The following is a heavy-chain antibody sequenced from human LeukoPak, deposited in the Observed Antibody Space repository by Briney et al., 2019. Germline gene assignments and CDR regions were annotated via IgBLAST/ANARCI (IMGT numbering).Heavy chain of an antibody. CDR1: GFTFSSYG. CDR3: AKDRWNYVSVYYYYGMDV. CDR2: ISYDGSNK. V-gene: IGHV3-30*18. Sequence: PGGSLRLSCAASGFTFSSYGMHWVRQAPGKGLEWVAVISYDGSNKYYADSVKGRFTISRDNSKNTLYLQMNSLRAEDTAVYYCAKDRWNYVSVYYYYGMDVWGQGTTVTVSS. D-gene: IGHD1-7*01. J-gene: IGHJ6*02.